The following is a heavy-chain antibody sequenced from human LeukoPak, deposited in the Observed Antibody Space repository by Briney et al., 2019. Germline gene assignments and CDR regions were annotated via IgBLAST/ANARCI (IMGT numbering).Heavy chain of an antibody. J-gene: IGHJ1*01. CDR3: AKERSGNTAEYFHC. CDR1: GFAFSSYA. Sequence: GGSLRPSCAASGFAFSSYAMSWVRQAPGKGLEWVSVVSGSGGTTYYADSVKGRFTISRDNSKNTLYLQMNSLRAEDTAIYYCAKERSGNTAEYFHCWGQGTLVTVSS. CDR2: VSGSGGTT. D-gene: IGHD3-10*01. V-gene: IGHV3-23*01.